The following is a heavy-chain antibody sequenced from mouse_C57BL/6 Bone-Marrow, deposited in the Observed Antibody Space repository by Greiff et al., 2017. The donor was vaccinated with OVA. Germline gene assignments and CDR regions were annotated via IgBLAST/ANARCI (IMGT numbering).Heavy chain of an antibody. D-gene: IGHD1-2*01. J-gene: IGHJ2*01. CDR1: GYTFTSYW. Sequence: QVQLQQSGAELVKPGASVKLSCKASGYTFTSYWMQWVKQRPGQGLEWIGEIDPSDSYTNYNQKFKGKATLTVDTSSSTAYMQLSSLTSEDSAVYYCARESFYGGFAYWGQGTTLTVSS. CDR2: IDPSDSYT. CDR3: ARESFYGGFAY. V-gene: IGHV1-50*01.